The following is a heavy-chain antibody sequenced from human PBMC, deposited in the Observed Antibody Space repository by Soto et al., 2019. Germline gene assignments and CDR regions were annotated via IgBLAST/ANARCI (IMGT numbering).Heavy chain of an antibody. CDR1: GFTFSNYG. CDR3: APQAFDY. J-gene: IGHJ4*02. CDR2: AWLDGSNK. Sequence: GGSPRLSCAASGFTFSNYGMHWVRQAPGKGLEWVAFAWLDGSNKYYADSVRDRFTISRVNSKNTLYLQMNSLRAEDTAVYHCAPQAFDYWGQGTLVTVSS. V-gene: IGHV3-30*02.